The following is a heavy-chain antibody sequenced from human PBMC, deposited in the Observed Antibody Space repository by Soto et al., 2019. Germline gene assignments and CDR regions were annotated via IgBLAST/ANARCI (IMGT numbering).Heavy chain of an antibody. CDR2: IYYSGST. Sequence: PSETLSLTCTVSGGSISSGDYYWSWIRQPPGKGLEWIGYIYYSGSTYYNPSLKSRVTISVDTSKNQFSLKLSSVTAADTAVYYCARVGGYYDSSGYPPPYYFDYWGQGTLVTVSS. CDR1: GGSISSGDYY. J-gene: IGHJ4*02. CDR3: ARVGGYYDSSGYPPPYYFDY. V-gene: IGHV4-30-4*01. D-gene: IGHD3-22*01.